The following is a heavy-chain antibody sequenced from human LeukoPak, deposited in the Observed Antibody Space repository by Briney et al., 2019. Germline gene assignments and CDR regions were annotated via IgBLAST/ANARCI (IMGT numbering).Heavy chain of an antibody. J-gene: IGHJ4*02. CDR3: ARDNRGRGFDY. CDR2: IYYSGST. D-gene: IGHD2/OR15-2a*01. Sequence: SETLSLTCAVSGGSISSGGYSWSWIRQPPGKGLEWIGYIYYSGSTNYNPPLKSRVTISVDTSKNQFSLKLSSVTAADTAVYYCARDNRGRGFDYWGQGTLVTVSS. CDR1: GGSISSGGYS. V-gene: IGHV4-61*08.